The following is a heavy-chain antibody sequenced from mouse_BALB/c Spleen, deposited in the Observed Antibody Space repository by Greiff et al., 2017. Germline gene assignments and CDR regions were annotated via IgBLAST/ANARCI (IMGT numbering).Heavy chain of an antibody. V-gene: IGHV14-1*02. CDR2: IDPENGNT. J-gene: IGHJ3*01. CDR3: ARDGNYVY. D-gene: IGHD2-1*01. CDR1: GFNIKDYY. Sequence: VQLQQSGAELVRPGALVKLSCKASGFNIKDYYMHWVKQRPEQGLEWIGWIDPENGNTIYDPKFQGKASITADTSSNTAYLQLSSLTSEDTAVYYCARDGNYVYWGQGTLVTVSA.